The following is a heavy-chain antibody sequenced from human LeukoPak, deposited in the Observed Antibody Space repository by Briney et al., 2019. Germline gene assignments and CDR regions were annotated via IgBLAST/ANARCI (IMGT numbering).Heavy chain of an antibody. J-gene: IGHJ4*02. V-gene: IGHV3-21*01. CDR1: GFTFSSYT. CDR2: ISPDSNYK. D-gene: IGHD5-12*01. Sequence: GGSLRLSCAASGFTFSSYTMNWLRLAPGKGLEWVSSISPDSNYKYYVDSAEGRFTISRDNAKSSLYLQMNSLRAEDTAVYYCVRGGYRGFDYEYWGQGTLVTVSS. CDR3: VRGGYRGFDYEY.